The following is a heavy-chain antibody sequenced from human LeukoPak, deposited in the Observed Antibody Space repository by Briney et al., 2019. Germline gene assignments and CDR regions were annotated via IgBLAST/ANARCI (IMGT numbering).Heavy chain of an antibody. V-gene: IGHV4-38-2*01. CDR2: IYHSGST. J-gene: IGHJ4*02. D-gene: IGHD2-2*02. CDR3: ARQSCSSTSCYTRFDY. Sequence: SETLSLTCAVSGYSISSGYYWGWIRQPPGKGLEWIGSIYHSGSTYHNPSLKSRVTISVDTSKNQFSLKLSSVTAADTAVYYCARQSCSSTSCYTRFDYWGQGTLVTVSS. CDR1: GYSISSGYY.